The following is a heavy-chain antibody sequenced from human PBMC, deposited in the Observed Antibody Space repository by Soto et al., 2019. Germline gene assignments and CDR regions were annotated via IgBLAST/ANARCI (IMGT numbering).Heavy chain of an antibody. Sequence: ASVKVSCKASGYTFTSYGISWVRQAPGQGLEWMGWISAYNGNTNYAQKLQGRVTMTTDTSTSTAYMELRSLRSDDTAVYYCARDSKWQQLVHYYYGMDVWGQGTTVTVSS. CDR3: ARDSKWQQLVHYYYGMDV. J-gene: IGHJ6*02. D-gene: IGHD6-13*01. V-gene: IGHV1-18*01. CDR1: GYTFTSYG. CDR2: ISAYNGNT.